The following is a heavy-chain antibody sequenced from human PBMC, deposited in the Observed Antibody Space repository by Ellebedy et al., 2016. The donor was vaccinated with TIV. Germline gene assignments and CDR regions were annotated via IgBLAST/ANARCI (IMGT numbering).Heavy chain of an antibody. J-gene: IGHJ1*01. CDR3: ARGETQWLEPTGVVNYFQH. CDR2: INAGNGNT. V-gene: IGHV1-3*01. D-gene: IGHD6-19*01. Sequence: ASVKVSXKASGGTFSSYAMHWVRQAPGQRLEWMGWINAGNGNTKYSQKFQGRVTITRDTSASTAYMELSSLRSEDTAVYYCARGETQWLEPTGVVNYFQHWGQGTLVTVSS. CDR1: GGTFSSYA.